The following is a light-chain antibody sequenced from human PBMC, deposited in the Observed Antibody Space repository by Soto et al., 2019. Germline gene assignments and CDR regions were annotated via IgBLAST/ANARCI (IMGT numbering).Light chain of an antibody. CDR2: ADT. J-gene: IGKJ1*01. CDR1: QSISTF. CDR3: QQSYTTPRT. V-gene: IGKV1-39*01. Sequence: DLQLTQSPSSLSAPVGDRVSVTCRASQSISTFLNWYQQRPGEAPKLLIYADTTLQSVIPSRFSGSGSGADFTLTIGSLQPEDFATYYCQQSYTTPRTFGQGTTVEVK.